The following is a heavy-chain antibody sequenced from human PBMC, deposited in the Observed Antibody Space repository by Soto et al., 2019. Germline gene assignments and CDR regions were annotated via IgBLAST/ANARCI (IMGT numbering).Heavy chain of an antibody. Sequence: QVQLVESGGGVVQPGRSLRLSCAASGFTFSSYGMHWVRQAPGKGLEWVAVIWYDGSNKYYADSVKGRFTISRDNSKNTLYLQMNSLRAEDTAVYYCARGFEGFGELFYHWFDPWGQGTLVTVSS. J-gene: IGHJ5*02. CDR2: IWYDGSNK. CDR3: ARGFEGFGELFYHWFDP. D-gene: IGHD3-10*01. V-gene: IGHV3-33*01. CDR1: GFTFSSYG.